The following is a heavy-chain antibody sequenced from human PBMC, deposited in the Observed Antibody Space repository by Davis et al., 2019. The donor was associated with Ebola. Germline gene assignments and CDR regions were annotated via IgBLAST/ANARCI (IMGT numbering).Heavy chain of an antibody. J-gene: IGHJ5*02. CDR3: ARGYYDGRGWFDP. Sequence: MPSETLSLTCAVSGAFVSSGGYSWIWIRQPPGKGLEWIGYIYYSGSTNYNPSLKSRVTISVDTSKNQFSLILISVTAADTAVYYCARGYYDGRGWFDPWGQGTLVTVSS. V-gene: IGHV4-61*08. D-gene: IGHD3-3*01. CDR1: GAFVSSGGYS. CDR2: IYYSGST.